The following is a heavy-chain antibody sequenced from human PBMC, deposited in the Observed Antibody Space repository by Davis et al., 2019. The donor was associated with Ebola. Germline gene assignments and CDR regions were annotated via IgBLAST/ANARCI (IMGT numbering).Heavy chain of an antibody. D-gene: IGHD1-1*01. J-gene: IGHJ4*02. V-gene: IGHV3-20*04. CDR1: GFTFSSYE. CDR3: VRRGWNWNRDPFDY. Sequence: GESLKISCAASGFTFSSYEMNWVRQAPGKGLEWVSGINWNGGSTGYADSVKGRFSISRDNAKSSLYLQMSSLRAEDTALYYCVRRGWNWNRDPFDYWGQGTLVTVSS. CDR2: INWNGGST.